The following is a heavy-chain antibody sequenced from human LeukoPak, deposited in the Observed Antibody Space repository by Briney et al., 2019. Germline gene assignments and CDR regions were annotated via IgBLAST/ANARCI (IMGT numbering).Heavy chain of an antibody. V-gene: IGHV4-34*01. CDR3: ARETTVVTPGRSDVFDI. J-gene: IGHJ3*02. D-gene: IGHD4-23*01. CDR1: GGSFSAYY. CDR2: INHSGSA. Sequence: SETLSLTCGVYGGSFSAYYWTWIRQPPGKGLEWIGEINHSGSANYNPSLKSRVTISADTSKNQFSLKLSSVTAADTAVYYCARETTVVTPGRSDVFDIWGQGTMVTVSS.